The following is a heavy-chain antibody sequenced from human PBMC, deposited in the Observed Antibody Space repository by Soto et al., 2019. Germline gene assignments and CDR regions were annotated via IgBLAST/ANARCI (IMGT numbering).Heavy chain of an antibody. V-gene: IGHV4-4*07. J-gene: IGHJ4*02. CDR2: MYNSERT. CDR3: AREPLAHSYFDP. Sequence: QVQLQESGPGLVKPSENLSLTCTVVGGSISGSYWSWIRQPAGKGLEWIGRMYNSERTTYNPSLKSRVTMSVDTSKNQFSLKLTSVTAADTAVYFCAREPLAHSYFDPWGKGTLVTVSS. CDR1: GGSISGSY.